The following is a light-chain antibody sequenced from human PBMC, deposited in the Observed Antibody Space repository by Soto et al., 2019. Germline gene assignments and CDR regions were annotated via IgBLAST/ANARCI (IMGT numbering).Light chain of an antibody. J-gene: IGKJ2*01. CDR2: GAF. CDR3: QHYGSSPYT. CDR1: QSVSSTY. Sequence: EIGLTQSPGTLSLSPRERATLSCRASQSVSSTYLAWYQQKPGQAPRPLIYGAFSMATGIPDRFSGSGSGTDYTLTISRLEPEDCAVYYCQHYGSSPYTFGQGTKLEIK. V-gene: IGKV3-20*01.